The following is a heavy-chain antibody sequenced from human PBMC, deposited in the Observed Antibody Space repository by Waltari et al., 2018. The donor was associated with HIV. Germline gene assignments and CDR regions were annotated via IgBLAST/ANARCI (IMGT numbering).Heavy chain of an antibody. Sequence: EVQLLESGGGLVQPGGSLRLSCAVSGFTLGSRARTWVRQTPGKGLEWVSSIGKTVGDTYYADSVRGRFTISRDSSNNTLYLQMTSLRVEDTAVYYCAIPNWNPRGDWFDPWGQGTLVIVSS. D-gene: IGHD1-20*01. CDR3: AIPNWNPRGDWFDP. CDR1: GFTLGSRA. J-gene: IGHJ5*02. CDR2: IGKTVGDT. V-gene: IGHV3-23*01.